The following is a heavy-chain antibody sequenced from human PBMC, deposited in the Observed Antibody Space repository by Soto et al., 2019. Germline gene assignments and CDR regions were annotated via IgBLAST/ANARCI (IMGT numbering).Heavy chain of an antibody. Sequence: GAAGKVYCKASGYTFTGYYMHWLRQAPGQGLEWMGWINPNSGGTNYAQKFQGWVTMTRDTSISTAYMELSRLRSDDTAVYYCARVWCSGGSCDRARYDYWGQGTLVTVSS. V-gene: IGHV1-2*04. CDR3: ARVWCSGGSCDRARYDY. J-gene: IGHJ4*02. D-gene: IGHD2-15*01. CDR2: INPNSGGT. CDR1: GYTFTGYY.